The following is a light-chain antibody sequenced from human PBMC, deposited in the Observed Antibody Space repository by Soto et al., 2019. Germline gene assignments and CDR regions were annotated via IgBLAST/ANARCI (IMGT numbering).Light chain of an antibody. CDR2: NVN. J-gene: IGLJ1*01. V-gene: IGLV2-14*03. CDR1: NSDIGDYDY. CDR3: LSHTTRRIYV. Sequence: QAALTQPASVSGSPGQSITISCSGTNSDIGDYDYVSWYQQHPGKPPKLIIYNVNNRPSGVSFRFSGSKSANTASLTISGLQTEDEADYYCLSHTTRRIYVFGPGTKLTVL.